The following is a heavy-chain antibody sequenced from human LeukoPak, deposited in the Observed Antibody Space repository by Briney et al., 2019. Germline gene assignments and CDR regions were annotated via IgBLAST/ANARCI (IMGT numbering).Heavy chain of an antibody. D-gene: IGHD6-19*01. Sequence: SETLSLTCTVSGGSISSRSNYWGWIRQPPGKGLEGVGSIYYSGSTDYNPSLKSRVSISVDTSKNQFSLNLSSVTAADTAVYYCARHPYSSGWFYYFDYWGQGTLVTVSS. J-gene: IGHJ4*02. CDR1: GGSISSRSNY. CDR3: ARHPYSSGWFYYFDY. CDR2: IYYSGST. V-gene: IGHV4-39*01.